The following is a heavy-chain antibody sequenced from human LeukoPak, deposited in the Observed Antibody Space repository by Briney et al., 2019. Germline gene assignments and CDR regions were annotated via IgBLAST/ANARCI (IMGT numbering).Heavy chain of an antibody. CDR1: GDSITSSNW. V-gene: IGHV4-4*02. Sequence: SETLSLTCAVSGDSITSSNWWSWVRQPPGKGLEWIGEIYHSGRTNYNPSLKSRVTMSVDTSKNHFSLKLTSVTAADTAVYYCARHPGYYDSSGYYVSAFDIWGQGTMVTVSS. J-gene: IGHJ3*02. CDR2: IYHSGRT. D-gene: IGHD3-22*01. CDR3: ARHPGYYDSSGYYVSAFDI.